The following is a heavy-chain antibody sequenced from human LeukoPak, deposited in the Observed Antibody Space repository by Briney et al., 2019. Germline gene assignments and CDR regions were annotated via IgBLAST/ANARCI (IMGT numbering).Heavy chain of an antibody. D-gene: IGHD6-19*01. Sequence: GGSLRLSCAASGFTFSSYSMNWVRQVPGKGLEWVSYISSSSSTIYYADSVKGRFTISRDNAKNSLYLQMNSLRDEDTAVYYCARDKLKQWLVYGLDYWGQGTLVTVSS. CDR1: GFTFSSYS. V-gene: IGHV3-48*02. CDR3: ARDKLKQWLVYGLDY. J-gene: IGHJ4*02. CDR2: ISSSSSTI.